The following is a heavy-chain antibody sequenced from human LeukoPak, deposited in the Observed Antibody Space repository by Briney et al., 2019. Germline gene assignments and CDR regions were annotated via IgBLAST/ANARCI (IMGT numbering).Heavy chain of an antibody. D-gene: IGHD1-26*01. CDR1: GFTFDYYT. CDR2: IRSKAYGRTT. J-gene: IGHJ4*02. Sequence: GGSLRLSCTASGFTFDYYTMSWFRQAPGMGLEWVGLIRSKAYGRTTEHAAPVRGRFTISRDDSKSIAYLQMNSLKNEDTALYYCSREVGGSYWDYWGQGNQVTVSS. V-gene: IGHV3-49*03. CDR3: SREVGGSYWDY.